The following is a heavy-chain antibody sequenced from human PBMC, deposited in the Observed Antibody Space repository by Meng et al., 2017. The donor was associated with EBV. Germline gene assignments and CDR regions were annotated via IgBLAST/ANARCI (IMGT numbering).Heavy chain of an antibody. V-gene: IGHV1-69*01. CDR3: ASESGRGYTPDY. J-gene: IGHJ4*02. CDR1: GGTFSSYA. D-gene: IGHD3-10*01. CDR2: FLPRLGAP. Sequence: HVQLVQSGAEVKKAGSSVKVSCKASGGTFSSYAISWVRQAPGQGLEWLGGFLPRLGAPNYAQKFHGRVKITADESTSTHYMDLSSLRSEDTAIYYCASESGRGYTPDYWGQGTLVTVSS.